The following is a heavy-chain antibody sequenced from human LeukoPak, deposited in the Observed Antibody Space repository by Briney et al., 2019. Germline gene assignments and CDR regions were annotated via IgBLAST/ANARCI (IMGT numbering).Heavy chain of an antibody. CDR1: GGSFSGYY. J-gene: IGHJ4*02. Sequence: SETLSLTCAVYGGSFSGYYWSWIRQPPGKGLEWIGEINHSGSTNYNPSLKSRVTMSVDTSKNQFSLKLSSVTAADTAVYYCARDTGDWNYDSYDYWGQGTLVTVSS. CDR3: ARDTGDWNYDSYDY. CDR2: INHSGST. V-gene: IGHV4-34*01. D-gene: IGHD1-7*01.